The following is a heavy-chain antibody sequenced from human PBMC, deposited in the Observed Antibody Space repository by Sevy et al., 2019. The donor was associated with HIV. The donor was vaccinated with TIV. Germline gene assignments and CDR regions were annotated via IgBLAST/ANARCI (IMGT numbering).Heavy chain of an antibody. CDR3: ARDSASVEMATKVDY. CDR2: INPNSGGT. Sequence: ASVTVSCKASGYTFTGYYMHWVRQAPGQGLEWMGWINPNSGGTNYAQKFQGRVTMTRDTSISTAYMELSRLRSDDTAVYYGARDSASVEMATKVDYWGQGTLVTVSS. J-gene: IGHJ4*02. D-gene: IGHD5-12*01. CDR1: GYTFTGYY. V-gene: IGHV1-2*02.